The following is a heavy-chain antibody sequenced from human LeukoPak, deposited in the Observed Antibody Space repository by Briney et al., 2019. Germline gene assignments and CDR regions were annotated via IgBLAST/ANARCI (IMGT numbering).Heavy chain of an antibody. J-gene: IGHJ4*02. CDR3: ARDYGDSNGNFDY. D-gene: IGHD4-17*01. CDR2: IEQDGSEK. Sequence: GGSLRLSCAASGFTFSNYWMSWVRQTPGKGLEWVASIEQDGSEKYYVDSMKGRLTISRDNAKNSLYLQMNSLRAEDTAVYYCARDYGDSNGNFDYWGQGTLVTVSS. V-gene: IGHV3-7*03. CDR1: GFTFSNYW.